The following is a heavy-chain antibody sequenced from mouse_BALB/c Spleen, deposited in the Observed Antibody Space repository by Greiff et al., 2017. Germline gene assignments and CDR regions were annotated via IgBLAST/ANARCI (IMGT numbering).Heavy chain of an antibody. V-gene: IGHV1-14*01. Sequence: EVKLVESGPELVKPGASVKMSCKASGYTFTSYVMHWVKQKPGQGLEWIGYINPYNDGTKYNEKFKGKATLTSDKSSSTAYMELSSLTSEDSAVYYCAKARSYFDYWGQGTTLTVSS. CDR2: INPYNDGT. CDR3: AKARSYFDY. CDR1: GYTFTSYV. J-gene: IGHJ2*01.